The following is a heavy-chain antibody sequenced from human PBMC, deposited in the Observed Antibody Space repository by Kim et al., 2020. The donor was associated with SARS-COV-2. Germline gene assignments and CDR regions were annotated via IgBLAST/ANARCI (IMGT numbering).Heavy chain of an antibody. J-gene: IGHJ4*02. CDR2: INTNTGNP. Sequence: ASVKVSCKASGYTFTSYAMNWVRQAPGQGLEWMGWINTNTGNPTYAQGFTGRFVFSLDTSVSTAYLQISSLKAEDTAVYYCARGNLGALIAVAGVDFDYWGQGTLVTVSS. CDR3: ARGNLGALIAVAGVDFDY. V-gene: IGHV7-4-1*02. D-gene: IGHD6-19*01. CDR1: GYTFTSYA.